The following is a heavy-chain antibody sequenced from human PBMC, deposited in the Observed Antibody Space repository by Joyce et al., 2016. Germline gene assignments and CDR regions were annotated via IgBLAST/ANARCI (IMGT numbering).Heavy chain of an antibody. D-gene: IGHD3-22*01. CDR3: AAAPDYYDSSGYYYSAFDI. CDR2: IVVGSGNT. Sequence: QMQLVQSGPEVKKPGTSVKVSCKASGFTFTSSAMQWVRQARGQRLECIGVIVVGSGNTNYAQKFQERVTITRDMSTSTAYMELSSLRSEDTAVYYCAAAPDYYDSSGYYYSAFDIWGQGTMVTVSS. J-gene: IGHJ3*02. CDR1: GFTFTSSA. V-gene: IGHV1-58*02.